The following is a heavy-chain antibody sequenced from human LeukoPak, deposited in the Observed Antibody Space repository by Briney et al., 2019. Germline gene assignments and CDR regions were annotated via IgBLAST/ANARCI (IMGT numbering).Heavy chain of an antibody. D-gene: IGHD2-2*02. CDR2: ISGSGGRT. V-gene: IGHV3-23*01. CDR3: AREPGYCSSTSCYTGDY. J-gene: IGHJ4*02. CDR1: GFTFSDYT. Sequence: GGSLRLSCAASGFTFSDYTMTWVRQAPGKGLEWVSAISGSGGRTYYADSVKGRFTISRDNSENTLYLQMNSLRAEDTAVYYCAREPGYCSSTSCYTGDYWGQGTLVTVSS.